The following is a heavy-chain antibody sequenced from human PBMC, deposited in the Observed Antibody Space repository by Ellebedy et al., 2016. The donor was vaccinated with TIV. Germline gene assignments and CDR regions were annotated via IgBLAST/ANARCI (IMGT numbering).Heavy chain of an antibody. Sequence: AASVKVSCKASGYTFTRYYMHWVRQAPGQGLEWMGIVNPSGGSTSYAQKLQGRVTMTRDTSTSTVYMELSSLRSEDTAVYYCARDDLEDFWSGYPDYWGQGTLVIVSS. CDR2: VNPSGGST. V-gene: IGHV1-46*04. J-gene: IGHJ4*02. CDR1: GYTFTRYY. CDR3: ARDDLEDFWSGYPDY. D-gene: IGHD3-3*01.